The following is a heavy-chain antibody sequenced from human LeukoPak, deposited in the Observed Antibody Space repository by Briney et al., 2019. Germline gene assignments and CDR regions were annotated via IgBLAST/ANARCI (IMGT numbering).Heavy chain of an antibody. J-gene: IGHJ4*02. V-gene: IGHV3-23*01. Sequence: PGGSLRLSCAASGFTFSNYAMSWVRQAPGKGLEWVSTIILSGASTNYADSVKGRFTISRDNSKKTMYLQMKSLRGEDTAVYYCATGDYDSSGYYAQAYYWGQGTLVTVSS. CDR2: IILSGAST. CDR1: GFTFSNYA. D-gene: IGHD3-22*01. CDR3: ATGDYDSSGYYAQAYY.